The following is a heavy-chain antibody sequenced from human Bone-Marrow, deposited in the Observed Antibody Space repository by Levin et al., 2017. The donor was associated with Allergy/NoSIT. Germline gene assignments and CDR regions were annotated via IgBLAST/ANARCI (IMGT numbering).Heavy chain of an antibody. CDR2: IYPGDSET. Sequence: KVSCKASGYSFTNYWISWVRQTPGKGLEWMAIIYPGDSETRYSPSYQGRVTISADKSITTAYLQWDTLKASDTAIYYCARGADGGTLRTPFEIWGQGTEVFVSS. D-gene: IGHD2-15*01. CDR1: GYSFTNYW. J-gene: IGHJ3*02. V-gene: IGHV5-51*01. CDR3: ARGADGGTLRTPFEI.